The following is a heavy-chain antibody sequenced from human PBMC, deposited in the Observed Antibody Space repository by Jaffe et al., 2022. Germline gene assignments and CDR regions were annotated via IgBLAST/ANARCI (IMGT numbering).Heavy chain of an antibody. D-gene: IGHD1-1*01. V-gene: IGHV3-9*01. J-gene: IGHJ3*02. Sequence: EVQLVESGGGLVQPGRSLRLSCAASGFTFDDYAMHWVRQAPGKGLEWVSGISWNSGSIGYADSVKGRFTISRDNAKNSLYLQMNSLRAEDTALYYCAKDWVNWNAGTLSAFDIWGQGTMVTVSS. CDR2: ISWNSGSI. CDR1: GFTFDDYA. CDR3: AKDWVNWNAGTLSAFDI.